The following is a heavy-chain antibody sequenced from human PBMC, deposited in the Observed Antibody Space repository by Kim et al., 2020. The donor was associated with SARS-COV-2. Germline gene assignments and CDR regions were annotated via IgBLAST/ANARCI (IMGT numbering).Heavy chain of an antibody. V-gene: IGHV4-59*01. CDR2: VYYTGRT. CDR1: GGSISSYY. CDR3: ARVSGTTALGRELLDY. Sequence: SETLSLTCTVSGGSISSYYWAWIRQPPGKGLEWIGYVYYTGRTKYNPSLKSRVTISLDTSKNQFSLKLTSVTSADTAFYYCARVSGTTALGRELLDYWGQGTLVTVSS. J-gene: IGHJ4*02. D-gene: IGHD1-26*01.